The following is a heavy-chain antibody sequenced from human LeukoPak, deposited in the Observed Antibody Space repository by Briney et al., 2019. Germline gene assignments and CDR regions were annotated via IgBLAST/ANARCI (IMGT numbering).Heavy chain of an antibody. Sequence: SETLSLTCTVSGGSISSYYWSWIRQPPGKGLEWIGYIYYSGSTNYNPSLKSRVTIPVDTSKNQFSLKLSSVTAADTAVYYCARERSGWGWFDPWGQGTLVTVSS. V-gene: IGHV4-59*01. CDR2: IYYSGST. D-gene: IGHD6-19*01. CDR3: ARERSGWGWFDP. CDR1: GGSISSYY. J-gene: IGHJ5*02.